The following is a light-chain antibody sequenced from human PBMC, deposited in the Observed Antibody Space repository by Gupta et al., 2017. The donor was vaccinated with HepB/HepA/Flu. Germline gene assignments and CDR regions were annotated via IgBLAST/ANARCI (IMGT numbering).Light chain of an antibody. CDR3: QVWDSGSDHVV. V-gene: IGLV3-21*02. Sequence: SSVMTQPPSVSVAPGQTARITCGGNSIGSKTVHWYQQKPGQAPVLFVYDDSARPSGIPERFSGSNSGNTATLTISRVEAGDEADYYCQVWDSGSDHVVFGGGTKLTVL. J-gene: IGLJ2*01. CDR1: SIGSKT. CDR2: DDS.